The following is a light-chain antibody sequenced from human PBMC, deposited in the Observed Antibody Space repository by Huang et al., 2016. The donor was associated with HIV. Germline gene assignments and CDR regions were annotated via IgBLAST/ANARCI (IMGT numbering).Light chain of an antibody. Sequence: DIQMSQSPFSVTASVGDRVTITCRASQGIDSWLAWYQQRPGKAPNVLIYAASSLQSGVPSRFSGSGSGTDFSLTISSLQPEDFATYYCLQTNSFPYTFGQGTNLEI. CDR3: LQTNSFPYT. CDR2: AAS. J-gene: IGKJ2*01. CDR1: QGIDSW. V-gene: IGKV1D-12*01.